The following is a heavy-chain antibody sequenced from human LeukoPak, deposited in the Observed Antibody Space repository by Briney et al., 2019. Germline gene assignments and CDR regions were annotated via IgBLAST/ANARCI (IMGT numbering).Heavy chain of an antibody. Sequence: GGSLRLSCAASGFTFSTYSMNWVRQAPGKGLEWVSYITSSGRTIYYADSVKGRFTISRDNTKNTLYLQMNSLRAEDTAVYYCASSTYSGSHWDAFDIWGQGTMVTVSS. CDR1: GFTFSTYS. CDR3: ASSTYSGSHWDAFDI. D-gene: IGHD1-26*01. J-gene: IGHJ3*02. CDR2: ITSSGRTI. V-gene: IGHV3-48*01.